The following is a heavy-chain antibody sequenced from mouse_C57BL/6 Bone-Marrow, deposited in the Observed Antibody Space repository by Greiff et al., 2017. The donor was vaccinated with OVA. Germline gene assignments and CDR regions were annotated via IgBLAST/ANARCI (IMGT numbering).Heavy chain of an antibody. J-gene: IGHJ4*01. D-gene: IGHD1-1*01. Sequence: VTLQEAGVELVNPGSSVKLSCKASGYTFTSYWMHWVKQRPGPGLEWIGMIHPNSGSTNYNEKFKSKATLTVDKSSSTAYMQLSNLASADSAVYYCARWAVVATDAMDDWGKGTSVTVSS. V-gene: IGHV1-64*01. CDR1: GYTFTSYW. CDR2: IHPNSGST. CDR3: ARWAVVATDAMDD.